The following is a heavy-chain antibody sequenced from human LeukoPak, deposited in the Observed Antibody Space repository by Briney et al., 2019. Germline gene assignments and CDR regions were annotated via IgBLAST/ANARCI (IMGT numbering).Heavy chain of an antibody. CDR2: ISSSSSYI. Sequence: PGGSLRLSCAASGFTFSSYAMHWVRQAPGKGLEWVSSISSSSSYIYYADSVKGRFTISRDNAKNSLYLQMNSLRAEDTAVYYCARVGRNYFDYWGQGTLVTVSS. CDR3: ARVGRNYFDY. CDR1: GFTFSSYA. J-gene: IGHJ4*02. V-gene: IGHV3-21*01. D-gene: IGHD3-10*01.